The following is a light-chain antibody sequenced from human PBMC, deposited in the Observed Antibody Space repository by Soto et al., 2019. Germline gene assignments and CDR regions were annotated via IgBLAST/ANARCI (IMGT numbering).Light chain of an antibody. Sequence: ALQLTQSPSSLSASVGDRVSITCRASQGISSALAWYQQKPGKAPKLLIYDASSLESGVPSRFSGSGSGTDFTLTISSLQPEDFATYYCQQFNSYPLAFGQGTRLEIK. CDR1: QGISSA. V-gene: IGKV1-13*02. J-gene: IGKJ5*01. CDR2: DAS. CDR3: QQFNSYPLA.